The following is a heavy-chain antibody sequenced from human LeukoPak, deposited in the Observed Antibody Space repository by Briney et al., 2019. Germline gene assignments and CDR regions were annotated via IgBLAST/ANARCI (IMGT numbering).Heavy chain of an antibody. CDR1: GVSISSSNSY. J-gene: IGHJ3*02. V-gene: IGHV4-39*07. CDR2: IYYSGNT. Sequence: PSETLSLTCTVSGVSISSSNSYWGWIRQPPGKGLEWIGSIYYSGNTYYNASLKSRVTISVDTSKNQFSLKLSSVTAADTAVYYCARAGVAYCGGDCYSDAFDIWGQGTMVTVSS. D-gene: IGHD2-21*02. CDR3: ARAGVAYCGGDCYSDAFDI.